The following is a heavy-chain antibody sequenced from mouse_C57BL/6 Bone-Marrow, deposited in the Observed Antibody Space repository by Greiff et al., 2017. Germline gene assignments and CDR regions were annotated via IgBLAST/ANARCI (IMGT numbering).Heavy chain of an antibody. V-gene: IGHV3-6*01. CDR1: GYSITSGYY. CDR3: AREVSY. CDR2: ISYDGSH. Sequence: DVKLQESGPGLVKPSQSLSLTCSVTGYSITSGYYWNWLRQFPGNKLEWMGYISYDGSHNYNPSLKNRISITRDTSKNQFFLKLNSVTTEDTATYYCAREVSYWGQGTTLTVSS. J-gene: IGHJ2*01. D-gene: IGHD6-2*01.